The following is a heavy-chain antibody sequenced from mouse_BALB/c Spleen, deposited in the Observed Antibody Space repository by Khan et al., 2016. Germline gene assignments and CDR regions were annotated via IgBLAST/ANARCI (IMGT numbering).Heavy chain of an antibody. J-gene: IGHJ1*01. CDR1: GYSITSDYA. V-gene: IGHV3-2*02. CDR3: ARYDWYFDV. Sequence: VQLKESGPGLVKPSQSLSLTCTVTGYSITSDYAWNWIRQFPGNKLEWMGYISYSGSTSYNPSLKSRISITRDTSKNQSFLQLNSVTTEDTATYYCARYDWYFDVWGAGTTVTVSS. D-gene: IGHD2-14*01. CDR2: ISYSGST.